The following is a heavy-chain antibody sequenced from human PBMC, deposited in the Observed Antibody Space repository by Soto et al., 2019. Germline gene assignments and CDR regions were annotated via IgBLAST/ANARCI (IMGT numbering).Heavy chain of an antibody. Sequence: PGGSLRLSCAASGFTFSSYGMHWVRQAPGKGLEWVAVIWYDGSNKYYADSVKGRFTISRDNSKNTLYLQMNSLRAEDTAVCYCARMYYDFWRGYIGYYYYGMDVWGQGTTVTVSS. CDR2: IWYDGSNK. CDR1: GFTFSSYG. J-gene: IGHJ6*02. D-gene: IGHD3-3*01. V-gene: IGHV3-33*01. CDR3: ARMYYDFWRGYIGYYYYGMDV.